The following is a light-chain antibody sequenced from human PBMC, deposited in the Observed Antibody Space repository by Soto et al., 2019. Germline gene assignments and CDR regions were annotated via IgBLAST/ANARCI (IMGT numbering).Light chain of an antibody. Sequence: VVMTQSPLSLPVTLGQPASISCKSSQTFVYRDGNTYLNWIQQRPGQSPRRLIYQVSHRDSGVTDRFSGSGSVNDFTLKISRVEAEDVGVYYCVRGTHWPPFTFGQGTKREIK. J-gene: IGKJ2*01. CDR1: QTFVYRDGNTY. V-gene: IGKV2-30*01. CDR2: QVS. CDR3: VRGTHWPPFT.